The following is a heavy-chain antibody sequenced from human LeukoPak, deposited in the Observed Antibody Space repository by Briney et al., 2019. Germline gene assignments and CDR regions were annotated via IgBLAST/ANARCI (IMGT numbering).Heavy chain of an antibody. Sequence: PGGSLRLSCSASGFTFTNAWMNWVRQAPGKGLEWVARIKSKTDGGTTEYAPPVKGRFTILRDDSKNTLYLQMNSLKTGDTGLYYCTTYYTTPFDYWGQGTLVSVSS. V-gene: IGHV3-15*01. CDR1: GFTFTNAW. J-gene: IGHJ4*02. CDR2: IKSKTDGGTT. CDR3: TTYYTTPFDY. D-gene: IGHD2/OR15-2a*01.